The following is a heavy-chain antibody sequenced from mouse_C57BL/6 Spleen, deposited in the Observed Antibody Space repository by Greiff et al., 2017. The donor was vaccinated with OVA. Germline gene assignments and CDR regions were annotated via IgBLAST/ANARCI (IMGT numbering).Heavy chain of an antibody. J-gene: IGHJ3*01. D-gene: IGHD2-14*01. Sequence: QVQLQQSGAELVRPGASVTLSCKASGYTFTDYEMHWVKQTPVHGLEWIGAIDPETGGTAYNQKFKGKAILTADKSSSTAYMELRRLTSEDSAVYYGKRYYRKDLVWFAYWGQGTLVTVSA. CDR2: IDPETGGT. CDR1: GYTFTDYE. V-gene: IGHV1-15*01. CDR3: KRYYRKDLVWFAY.